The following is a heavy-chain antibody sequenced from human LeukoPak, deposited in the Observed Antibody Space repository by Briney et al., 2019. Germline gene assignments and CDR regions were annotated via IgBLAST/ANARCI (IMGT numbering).Heavy chain of an antibody. Sequence: ASVKVSCKASGYTFTSYGISWVRQAPGQGLEWMGRISAYNGNTNYAQKLQGRVTMTTDTSTSTAYMELRSLRSDDTAVYYCASSSSWYSHFDYWGQGTLVTVSS. CDR3: ASSSSWYSHFDY. V-gene: IGHV1-18*01. D-gene: IGHD6-13*01. J-gene: IGHJ4*02. CDR2: ISAYNGNT. CDR1: GYTFTSYG.